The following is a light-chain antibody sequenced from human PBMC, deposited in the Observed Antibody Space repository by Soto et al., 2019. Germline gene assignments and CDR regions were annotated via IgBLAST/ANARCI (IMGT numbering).Light chain of an antibody. CDR2: DVT. J-gene: IGLJ1*01. CDR3: SSFTSGSTLV. Sequence: QSALTQPAPVSVSPGQSITISCTGTSSDVGAYNSVAWYQHNPGEVPKLMIYDVTNRPSGVSSRFSDSKSGNTASLSISGLQAEDEADYYCSSFTSGSTLVFGTRTKLTVL. CDR1: SSDVGAYNS. V-gene: IGLV2-14*01.